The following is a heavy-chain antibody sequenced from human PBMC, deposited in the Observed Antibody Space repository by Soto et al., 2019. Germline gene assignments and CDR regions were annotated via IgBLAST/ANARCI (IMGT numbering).Heavy chain of an antibody. CDR1: GVSLSNARMG. J-gene: IGHJ5*02. V-gene: IGHV2-26*01. CDR3: ARISGPRWFDP. CDR2: IFSNDEK. Sequence: QVTLKESGPVLVKPTETLTLTCTVSGVSLSNARMGVSWIRQPPGKALEWLAHIFSNDEKSYSTSLKSRLTISKDTSKSQVVLTMTNMDPVDTATYYCARISGPRWFDPWGQGTLVTVSS.